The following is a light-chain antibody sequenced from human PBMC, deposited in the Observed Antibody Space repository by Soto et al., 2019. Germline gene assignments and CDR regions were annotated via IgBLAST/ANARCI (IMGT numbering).Light chain of an antibody. J-gene: IGLJ1*01. V-gene: IGLV1-40*01. Sequence: QSVLTQPPSVSGAPGQRVTISCTGSSCNIGAGYGVHWYQQLPGTAPKLLIYGNSNRPSGVPDRFSGSKSGTSASLAITGLQAEDEADYYCQSYDSSLSGSDVFGTGTKLTVL. CDR3: QSYDSSLSGSDV. CDR1: SCNIGAGYG. CDR2: GNS.